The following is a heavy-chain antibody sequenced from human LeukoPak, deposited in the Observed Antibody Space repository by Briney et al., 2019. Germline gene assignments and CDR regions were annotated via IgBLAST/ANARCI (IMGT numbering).Heavy chain of an antibody. Sequence: PSETLSLTCTVSGGSISSYYWSWIRQPPGKGLEWIGYIYYSGSTNYNPSLKSRVTISVGTSKNQFSLKLSSVTAADTAVYYCARHAHYYDSSGYYVPYAFDIWGQGTMVTVSS. CDR2: IYYSGST. J-gene: IGHJ3*02. D-gene: IGHD3-22*01. V-gene: IGHV4-59*08. CDR1: GGSISSYY. CDR3: ARHAHYYDSSGYYVPYAFDI.